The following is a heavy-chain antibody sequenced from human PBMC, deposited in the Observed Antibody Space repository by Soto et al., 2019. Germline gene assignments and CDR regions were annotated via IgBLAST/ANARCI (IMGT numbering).Heavy chain of an antibody. CDR1: GFTFSSYG. J-gene: IGHJ6*02. V-gene: IGHV3-33*01. CDR2: IWYDGSNK. Sequence: QVQLVESGGGVVQPGRSLRLSCAASGFTFSSYGMHWVRQAPGKGLEWVAVIWYDGSNKYYADSVKGRFTISRDNSKNTLYLQMNRLRAEDTAVYYCARDRIRFHKYYYGMDVWGQGTTVTVSS. CDR3: ARDRIRFHKYYYGMDV. D-gene: IGHD3-3*01.